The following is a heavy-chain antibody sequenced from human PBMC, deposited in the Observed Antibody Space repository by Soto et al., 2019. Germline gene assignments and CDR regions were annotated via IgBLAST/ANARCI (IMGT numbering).Heavy chain of an antibody. CDR3: AREGGHGPGSLEV. V-gene: IGHV4-30-4*01. CDR1: GDSISGSDFY. CDR2: IHYSGTT. Sequence: QVGLQETGPGLVKPSQTLSLTCAVSGDSISGSDFYWDWIRQSPGKGLEWIGYIHYSGTTYYNPSLKSRVTFSVDTAKNQFTLSLTSVTAADTAVYYCAREGGHGPGSLEVWGRGTMVIVSS. D-gene: IGHD3-16*01. J-gene: IGHJ3*01.